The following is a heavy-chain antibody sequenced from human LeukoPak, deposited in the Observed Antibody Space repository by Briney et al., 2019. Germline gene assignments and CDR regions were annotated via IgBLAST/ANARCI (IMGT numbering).Heavy chain of an antibody. CDR3: ARANFGFGELFVDY. CDR1: GYTFTGYY. J-gene: IGHJ4*02. CDR2: ISPNSGGT. V-gene: IGHV1-2*02. Sequence: ASVKVSCKASGYTFTGYYMHWVRQAPGQGLEWMGWISPNSGGTNYAQKFQGRVTMTRDTSISTAYMELSRLRSDDTAVYYCARANFGFGELFVDYWGQGTLVTVSS. D-gene: IGHD3-10*01.